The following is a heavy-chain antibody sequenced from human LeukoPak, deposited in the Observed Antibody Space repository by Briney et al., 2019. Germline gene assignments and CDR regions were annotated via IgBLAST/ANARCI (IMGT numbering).Heavy chain of an antibody. V-gene: IGHV3-21*01. J-gene: IGHJ6*02. CDR1: GFTFSTYN. D-gene: IGHD1-26*01. CDR2: IRSSSTYI. Sequence: PGGSLRLSCAASGFTFSTYNMNWVRQPPGKGRKWVSSIRSSSTYIYYADSVKGRFTISRDNAKNSLYLQMNSLGVEDTAVYYCASKTWDRGMDVWGQGTTVTVSS. CDR3: ASKTWDRGMDV.